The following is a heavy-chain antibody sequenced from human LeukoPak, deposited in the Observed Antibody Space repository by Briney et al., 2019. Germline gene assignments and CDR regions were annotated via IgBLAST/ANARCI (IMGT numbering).Heavy chain of an antibody. Sequence: PGGSLRLSCAASGFTVGSYNMNWVRQAPGQGLEWVSVIYSGGSTSSADSVKGRFTISRDNSKNTLYLQMNSLRAEDTAVYYCAGSSTVAYYWGQGTLVTVSS. J-gene: IGHJ4*02. CDR2: IYSGGST. D-gene: IGHD4-23*01. CDR3: AGSSTVAYY. V-gene: IGHV3-53*01. CDR1: GFTVGSYN.